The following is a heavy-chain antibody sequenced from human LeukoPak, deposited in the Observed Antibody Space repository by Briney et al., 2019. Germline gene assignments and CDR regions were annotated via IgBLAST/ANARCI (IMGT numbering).Heavy chain of an antibody. V-gene: IGHV1-18*01. Sequence: ASVKVSCKASGYTFTSYGISWVRQAPGQGLEWMGWISAYNGNTNYAQKLQGRVTMTTDTSTNTAYMELRSLRSDDTAVYYCARDDYGDYYYGMDVWGQGTTVTVSS. CDR3: ARDDYGDYYYGMDV. D-gene: IGHD4-17*01. J-gene: IGHJ6*02. CDR2: ISAYNGNT. CDR1: GYTFTSYG.